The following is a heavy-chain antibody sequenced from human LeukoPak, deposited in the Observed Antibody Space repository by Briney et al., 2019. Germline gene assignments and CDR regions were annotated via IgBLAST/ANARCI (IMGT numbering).Heavy chain of an antibody. Sequence: ASVKVSCKASGYTFTSYYMHWVRQAPGQGLEWMGIINPSGGSTSYAQKFQGRVTMTRDTSTSTVYMELSSLRSEDTAVYYCARDPSILYSSSGFHDAFDIWGQGTMVTASS. CDR2: INPSGGST. J-gene: IGHJ3*02. CDR1: GYTFTSYY. CDR3: ARDPSILYSSSGFHDAFDI. V-gene: IGHV1-46*01. D-gene: IGHD6-6*01.